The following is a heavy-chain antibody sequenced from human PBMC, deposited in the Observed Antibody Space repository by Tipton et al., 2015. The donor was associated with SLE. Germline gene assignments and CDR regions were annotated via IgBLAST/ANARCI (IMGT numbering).Heavy chain of an antibody. J-gene: IGHJ4*02. Sequence: TLSLTCTVSGGSISSSSSYWGWIRQPPGKGREWIGCIYYSGSTYYNPSLKSRVTISVDTSKNQFSLKLSSVTAADTAVYYCARPDSSGYYFDYWGQGTLVTVSS. CDR2: IYYSGST. CDR1: GGSISSSSSY. CDR3: ARPDSSGYYFDY. D-gene: IGHD3-22*01. V-gene: IGHV4-39*01.